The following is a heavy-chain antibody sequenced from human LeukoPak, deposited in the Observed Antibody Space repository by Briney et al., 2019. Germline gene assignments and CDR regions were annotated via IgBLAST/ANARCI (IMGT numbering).Heavy chain of an antibody. CDR1: GGSISSYY. CDR2: IYYTGST. D-gene: IGHD1-26*01. V-gene: IGHV4-59*01. J-gene: IGHJ4*02. Sequence: SETLSLTCTVSGGSISSYYWSWIRQPPGKGLEWIGYIYYTGSTNYNPSLKSRVTISVDTSKNQFSLKLSSVTAADTAVYYCARDVSGSYGEDFGFDYWGQGTLVTVSS. CDR3: ARDVSGSYGEDFGFDY.